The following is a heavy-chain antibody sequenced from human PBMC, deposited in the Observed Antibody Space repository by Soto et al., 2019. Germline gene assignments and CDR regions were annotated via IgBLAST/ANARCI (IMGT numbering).Heavy chain of an antibody. D-gene: IGHD4-17*01. V-gene: IGHV3-21*01. J-gene: IGHJ4*02. CDR3: ARERAEDGDYVDY. CDR1: GFTFSSYS. Sequence: GGSLRLSCAASGFTFSSYSMNWVRQAPGKGLEWVSSISSSSYIYYADSVKGRFTISRDNAKNSLYLQMNSLRAEDTAVYYCARERAEDGDYVDYWGQGTLVTVSS. CDR2: ISSSSYI.